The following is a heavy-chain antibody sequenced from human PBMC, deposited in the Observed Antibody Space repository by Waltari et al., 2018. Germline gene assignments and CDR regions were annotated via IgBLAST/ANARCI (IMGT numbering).Heavy chain of an antibody. CDR1: GDSISGSFW. J-gene: IGHJ4*02. V-gene: IGHV4-4*02. D-gene: IGHD5-12*01. Sequence: QVQLQESGPGLVKPSGTLSVTCAVSGDSISGSFWWSWVRQTPGKGLEWIGQIHGSGRINYNPSLGSRVTVSRDTSNSQFSLKLTSATAADTAVYFCARDRGRGLYLDSWGQGILGTVSP. CDR3: ARDRGRGLYLDS. CDR2: IHGSGRI.